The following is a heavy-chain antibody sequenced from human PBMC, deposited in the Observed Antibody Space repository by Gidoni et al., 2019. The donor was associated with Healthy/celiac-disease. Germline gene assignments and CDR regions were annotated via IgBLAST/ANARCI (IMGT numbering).Heavy chain of an antibody. Sequence: QVQLVQSGAEVTKPGASVKVSCMASGYTFTSYAINWVRQATGQGLEWMGWMNPNRGNTGYAQKFQGRGTMTRNTSISTAYMELSSLRSEDTAVYYCARYEWSGMDVWGQGTTVTVSS. J-gene: IGHJ6*02. CDR3: ARYEWSGMDV. V-gene: IGHV1-8*01. CDR1: GYTFTSYA. D-gene: IGHD3-3*01. CDR2: MNPNRGNT.